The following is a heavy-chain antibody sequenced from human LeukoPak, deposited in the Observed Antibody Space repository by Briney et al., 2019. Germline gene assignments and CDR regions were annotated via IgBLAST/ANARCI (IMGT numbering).Heavy chain of an antibody. V-gene: IGHV4-4*02. CDR2: IYHRETT. D-gene: IGHD6-13*01. Sequence: SVTLSLTCVVSGGSISNSNWWSWVRQPPGKGLEWIGEIYHRETTNYNPSLKSRVTILVDKSKNQFSLKLSSVTAADTAVYYCARLSARGRGYFDSWGQGTLVTLST. CDR1: GGSISNSNW. J-gene: IGHJ4*02. CDR3: ARLSARGRGYFDS.